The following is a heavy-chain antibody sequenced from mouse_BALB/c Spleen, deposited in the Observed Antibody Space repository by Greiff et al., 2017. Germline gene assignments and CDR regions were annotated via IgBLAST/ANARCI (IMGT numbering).Heavy chain of an antibody. V-gene: IGHV4-1*02. J-gene: IGHJ1*01. CDR3: ARRGSGYWYFDV. D-gene: IGHD1-1*01. CDR2: INPDSSTI. CDR1: GFDFSRYW. Sequence: EVKLMESGGGLVQPGGSLKLSCAASGFDFSRYWMSWVRQAPGKGLEWIGEINPDSSTINYTPPLKDKFIISRDNAKNTLYLQMSKVRSEDTALYYCARRGSGYWYFDVWGAGTTVTVSS.